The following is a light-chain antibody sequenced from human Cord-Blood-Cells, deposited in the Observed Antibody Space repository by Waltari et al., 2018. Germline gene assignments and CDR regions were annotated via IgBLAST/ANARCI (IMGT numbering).Light chain of an antibody. CDR1: SSDVGGYNY. CDR3: SSYTSSSTLV. J-gene: IGLJ1*01. Sequence: QSALTQPASVSGSPGQSITISCTRTSSDVGGYNYVTWYQQHPCKAPQLMIYEVSNRPSGFSNRFSGSKSGDTASLTISGLQAEGEADYYCSSYTSSSTLVFGTRTKVTVL. V-gene: IGLV2-14*01. CDR2: EVS.